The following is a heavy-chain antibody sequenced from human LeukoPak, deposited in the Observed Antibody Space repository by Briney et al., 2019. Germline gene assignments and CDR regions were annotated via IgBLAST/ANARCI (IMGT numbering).Heavy chain of an antibody. V-gene: IGHV3-33*01. Sequence: GRSLRLSCAASGFTFSNYGMHWLRQAPGKGLEGVALIWYDGSDKYYADSVKGRFTISRDNSKSTLYLQMNSLRAEDTAVYYCARGNYDSSGSFDYWGQGTLVTVSS. CDR3: ARGNYDSSGSFDY. D-gene: IGHD3-22*01. CDR1: GFTFSNYG. J-gene: IGHJ4*02. CDR2: IWYDGSDK.